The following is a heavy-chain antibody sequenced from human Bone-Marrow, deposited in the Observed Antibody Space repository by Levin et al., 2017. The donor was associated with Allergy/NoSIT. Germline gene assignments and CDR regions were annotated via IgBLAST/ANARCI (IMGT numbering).Heavy chain of an antibody. D-gene: IGHD6-13*01. CDR3: AIVERELIAAAVKN. V-gene: IGHV3-23*01. CDR1: GFTFSSYA. CDR2: ISGSGGST. J-gene: IGHJ4*02. Sequence: LSLTCAASGFTFSSYAMSWVRQAPGKGLEWVSAISGSGGSTYYADSVKGRFTISRDNSKNTLYLQMNSLRAEDTAVYYCAIVERELIAAAVKNWGQGTLVTVSS.